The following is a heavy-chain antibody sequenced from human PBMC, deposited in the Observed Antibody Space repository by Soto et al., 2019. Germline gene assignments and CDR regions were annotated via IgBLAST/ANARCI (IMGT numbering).Heavy chain of an antibody. CDR3: ARHNEGDYDGNYFDY. Sequence: GESLKISCQGSGYSFTSYWIGWVRQMPGKGLEWMGIIYPGDSDTRYSPSFQGQVTISADKSISTAYLQWSSLKASDTAMYYCARHNEGDYDGNYFDYWGQGTLVTVSS. J-gene: IGHJ4*02. V-gene: IGHV5-51*01. D-gene: IGHD4-17*01. CDR2: IYPGDSDT. CDR1: GYSFTSYW.